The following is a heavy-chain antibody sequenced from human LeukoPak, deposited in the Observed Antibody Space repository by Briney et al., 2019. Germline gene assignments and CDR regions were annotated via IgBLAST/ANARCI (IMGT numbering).Heavy chain of an antibody. CDR2: IKQDGSEK. V-gene: IGHV3-7*01. CDR3: ARSNYFDY. Sequence: GGSLRLSCAASGFTFSHSWMSWVRQAPGKGLEWVANIKQDGSEKFYVDSVKGRFTISRDNAKNSLYLQMNSLRAEDTAVYYCARSNYFDYWGQETLVTVSS. J-gene: IGHJ4*02. CDR1: GFTFSHSW.